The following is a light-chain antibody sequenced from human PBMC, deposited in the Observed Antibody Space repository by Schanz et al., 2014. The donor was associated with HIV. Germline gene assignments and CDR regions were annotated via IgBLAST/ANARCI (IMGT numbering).Light chain of an antibody. CDR1: QSISSW. CDR2: KAS. CDR3: QQYDRSSWT. V-gene: IGKV1-5*03. J-gene: IGKJ1*01. Sequence: DIQMTQSPSTLSASVGGRVTITCRASQSISSWLAWYQQKPGNAPKLLIYKASTLESGVPSRFSGSGSGTEFTLTISSLQPDDFATYYCQQYDRSSWTFGLGTKVETK.